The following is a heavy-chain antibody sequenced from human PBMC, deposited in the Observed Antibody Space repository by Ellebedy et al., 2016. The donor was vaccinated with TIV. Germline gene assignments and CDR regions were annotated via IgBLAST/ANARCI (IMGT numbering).Heavy chain of an antibody. J-gene: IGHJ2*01. CDR3: ARCHFHDVDLDHWYFDL. Sequence: SETLSLTCAVFGGSFSGFSWSWIRQPPGKGLEWIGSVTHRESTNYTPSLKIRVTRSLDTSKNQFSLRLRSVTAADTAVYYCARCHFHDVDLDHWYFDLWGRGSLVTVSS. D-gene: IGHD1-1*01. CDR2: VTHREST. V-gene: IGHV4-34*01. CDR1: GGSFSGFS.